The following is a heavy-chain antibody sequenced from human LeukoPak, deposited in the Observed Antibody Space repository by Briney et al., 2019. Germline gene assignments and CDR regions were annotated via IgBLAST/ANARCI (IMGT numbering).Heavy chain of an antibody. J-gene: IGHJ4*02. CDR2: INHSGST. D-gene: IGHD6-6*01. CDR3: ARGTGIAARYHPSYQY. Sequence: SETLSLTCTVSGGSISSNRYYWGWIRQPPGKGLEWIGEINHSGSTNYNPSLKSRVTISVDTSKNQFSLKLSSVTAADTAVYYCARGTGIAARYHPSYQYWGQGTLVTVSS. CDR1: GGSISSNRYY. V-gene: IGHV4-39*07.